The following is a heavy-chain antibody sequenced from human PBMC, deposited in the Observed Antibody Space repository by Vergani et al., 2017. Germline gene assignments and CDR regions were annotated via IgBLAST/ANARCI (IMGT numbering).Heavy chain of an antibody. CDR2: IISDGGRA. CDR1: GFTFSTYA. J-gene: IGHJ4*02. V-gene: IGHV3-23*01. Sequence: EVQLLESGGGLVQPGGSLKLSCAASGFTFSTYAMTWVRQAPGKGLEWVSTIISDGGRAYYADSVKGRFTISRDNSKKTLSLQMNSLTAEDTAIYYCAGPQGTSAYYYGEFDYWGQGILVTVSS. D-gene: IGHD3-22*01. CDR3: AGPQGTSAYYYGEFDY.